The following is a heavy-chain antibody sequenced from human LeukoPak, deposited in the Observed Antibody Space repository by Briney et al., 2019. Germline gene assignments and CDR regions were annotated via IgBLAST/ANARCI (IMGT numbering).Heavy chain of an antibody. CDR3: AKGTMDGGQYYYDSS. D-gene: IGHD3-22*01. CDR1: GFTFSNYA. V-gene: IGHV3-23*01. J-gene: IGHJ4*02. Sequence: GGSLRLSCAGSGFTFSNYAMSWVRQVPGKGLEWLSSISTSGGTTYYADSMKGRFTISRDNSKSTLYLQMNSLRAEDTAIYYCAKGTMDGGQYYYDSSGGQGTLVTVSS. CDR2: ISTSGGTT.